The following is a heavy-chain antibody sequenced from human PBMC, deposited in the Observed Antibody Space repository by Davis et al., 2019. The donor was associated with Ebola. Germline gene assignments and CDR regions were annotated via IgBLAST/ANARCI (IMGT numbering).Heavy chain of an antibody. V-gene: IGHV4-59*01. D-gene: IGHD3-3*01. Sequence: PGGSLRLSCTVSGGSISSYYWSWIRQPPGKGLEWIGYIYYSGSTNYNPSLKSRVTISVDTSKNQFSLKLSSVTAADTAVYYCARVEGTVLRFLEWSGAMDVWGKGTTVTVSS. CDR1: GGSISSYY. CDR2: IYYSGST. CDR3: ARVEGTVLRFLEWSGAMDV. J-gene: IGHJ6*03.